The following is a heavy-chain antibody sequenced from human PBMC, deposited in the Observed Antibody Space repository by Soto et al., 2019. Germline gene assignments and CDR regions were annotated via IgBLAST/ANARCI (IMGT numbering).Heavy chain of an antibody. D-gene: IGHD6-19*01. CDR2: VFHTGST. V-gene: IGHV4-4*02. CDR3: ARSAGWYAVQS. CDR1: GDSVSSPYY. Sequence: QVQLQESGPGLVKPSGTLSLTCAVSGDSVSSPYYWCWVRQPPGKGLEWIGEVFHTGSTSYNPSRRSRVTIAMDKSINQFSLDLRSVTAADTAVYYCARSAGWYAVQSWGPGTLVLVSS. J-gene: IGHJ5*02.